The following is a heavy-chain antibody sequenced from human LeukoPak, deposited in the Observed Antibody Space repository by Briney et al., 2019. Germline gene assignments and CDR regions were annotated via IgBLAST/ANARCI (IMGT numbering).Heavy chain of an antibody. CDR2: IYTSGST. Sequence: SETLSLTCTVSGGSISSGSYYWSWIRQPAGKGLEWIGRIYTSGSTNYNPSLKSRVTISVDTSKNQFSLKLRSVTAADTAVYYCAREILYDSSAYNVWGQGTLVTVSS. D-gene: IGHD3-22*01. V-gene: IGHV4-61*02. CDR3: AREILYDSSAYNV. CDR1: GGSISSGSYY. J-gene: IGHJ4*02.